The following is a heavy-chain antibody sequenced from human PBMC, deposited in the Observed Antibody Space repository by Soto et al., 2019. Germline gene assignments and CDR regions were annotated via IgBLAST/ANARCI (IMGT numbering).Heavy chain of an antibody. D-gene: IGHD3-9*01. CDR2: IYYSGST. J-gene: IGHJ4*02. V-gene: IGHV4-30-4*01. CDR1: GGSISSGDYC. Sequence: PSETLSLTCTVSGGSISSGDYCWSWIRQPPGKGLEWIGYIYYSGSTYYNPSLKSRVTISVGTSKNQFSLKLSSVTAADTAVYYCAKQPTGYLSPIDYWGQGTLVTVSS. CDR3: AKQPTGYLSPIDY.